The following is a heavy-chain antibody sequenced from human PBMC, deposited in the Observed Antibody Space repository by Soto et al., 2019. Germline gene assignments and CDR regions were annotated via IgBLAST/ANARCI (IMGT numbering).Heavy chain of an antibody. Sequence: QVQLVQSGAEVKKPGASVKVSCKASGYTFTGYYMHWVRQAPGQGLEWMGWINPNSGGTNYAQKFQGRVTMSRDTSISTAYMELSRLRSDDTAVYYCARVRAAIGRRAFDRWLQGIIVAVSS. V-gene: IGHV1-2*02. CDR1: GYTFTGYY. J-gene: IGHJ3*01. CDR2: INPNSGGT. CDR3: ARVRAAIGRRAFDR. D-gene: IGHD6-25*01.